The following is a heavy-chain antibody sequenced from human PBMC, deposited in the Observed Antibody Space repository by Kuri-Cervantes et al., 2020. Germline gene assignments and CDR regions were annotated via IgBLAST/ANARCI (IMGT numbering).Heavy chain of an antibody. Sequence: ASVKVSCKASGYTFIAYYLNWVRQAPGQGLEWMGWINPNSGGTNYAPKFQGRVTMTRNTSISTAYMELSSLRSEDTAVYYCARGGPYDFWSGYGENWFDPWGQGTLVTVSS. CDR2: INPNSGGT. CDR3: ARGGPYDFWSGYGENWFDP. V-gene: IGHV1-2*02. J-gene: IGHJ5*02. CDR1: GYTFIAYY. D-gene: IGHD3-3*01.